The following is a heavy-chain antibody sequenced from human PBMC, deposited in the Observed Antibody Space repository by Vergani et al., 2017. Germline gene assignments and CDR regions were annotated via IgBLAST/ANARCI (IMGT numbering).Heavy chain of an antibody. Sequence: VQLVESGGGLVKPGGSLRLSCAASGFTFSSYSMNWVRQAPGKGLEWVSSISSSSSYIYYADSVKGRFTISRDNAKNSLYLQMNSLRAEDTAVYYCARGRYDSSGYYSYYYYYGMDVWGQGTTVTVSS. D-gene: IGHD3-22*01. CDR3: ARGRYDSSGYYSYYYYYGMDV. J-gene: IGHJ6*02. CDR1: GFTFSSYS. V-gene: IGHV3-21*01. CDR2: ISSSSSYI.